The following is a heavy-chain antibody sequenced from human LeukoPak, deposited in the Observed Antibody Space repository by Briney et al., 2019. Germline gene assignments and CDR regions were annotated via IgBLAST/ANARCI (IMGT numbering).Heavy chain of an antibody. CDR3: ASVNVAPAANYYYYYMDV. Sequence: ASVKVSCKASGYTFTGYYMHWVRQAPGQGLEWMGWINPNSGGTNYAQKFQGRVTMTRDTSISTAYMELSRLRSDDTAVYYCASVNVAPAANYYYYYMDVWGKGTTVTVSS. CDR2: INPNSGGT. CDR1: GYTFTGYY. J-gene: IGHJ6*03. D-gene: IGHD2-2*01. V-gene: IGHV1-2*02.